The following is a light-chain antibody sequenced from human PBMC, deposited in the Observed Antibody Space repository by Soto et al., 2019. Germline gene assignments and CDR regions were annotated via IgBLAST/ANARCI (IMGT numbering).Light chain of an antibody. Sequence: DIVLTQSPSTLSSSPGDRATLSCRASQSVSSYLAWYQQKPGQAPRLLIYDASNIATGIPARFSGSGSGTDFTLTITTLEPEYFAVYYCQQRSNFPSTFGGGTKVEIK. CDR1: QSVSSY. V-gene: IGKV3-11*01. CDR2: DAS. CDR3: QQRSNFPST. J-gene: IGKJ4*01.